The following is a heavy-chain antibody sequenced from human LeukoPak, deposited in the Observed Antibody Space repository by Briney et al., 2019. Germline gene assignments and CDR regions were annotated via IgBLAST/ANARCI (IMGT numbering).Heavy chain of an antibody. D-gene: IGHD1/OR15-1a*01. CDR2: IYYSGSP. CDR3: ARITGTISGFDY. J-gene: IGHJ4*02. Sequence: SETLSLTCTVSGGSISSSSYYWGWIRQPPGKGLEWIGSIYYSGSPYYNPSLKSRVTITVDTSKNQFSLKLSSVTAADTAVYYCARITGTISGFDYWGQGTLVTVSS. V-gene: IGHV4-39*07. CDR1: GGSISSSSYY.